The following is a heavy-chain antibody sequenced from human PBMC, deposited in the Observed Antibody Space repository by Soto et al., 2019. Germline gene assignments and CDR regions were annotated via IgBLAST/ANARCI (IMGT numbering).Heavy chain of an antibody. Sequence: ASGKVSCKASGYTVPNYAIHWVRQAPGQGLEWMGWINGGNGNTKYSQKFQGRVTITRDTSATTAYMELSSLKSEDTAVYYCASTRKGNSGYDYDFYGMDVWGQGPMVTVSS. D-gene: IGHD5-12*01. J-gene: IGHJ6*02. CDR2: INGGNGNT. CDR3: ASTRKGNSGYDYDFYGMDV. CDR1: GYTVPNYA. V-gene: IGHV1-3*01.